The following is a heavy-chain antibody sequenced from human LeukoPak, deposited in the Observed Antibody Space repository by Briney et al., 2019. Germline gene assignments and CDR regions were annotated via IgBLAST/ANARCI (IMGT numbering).Heavy chain of an antibody. CDR2: IWYDGSNK. V-gene: IGHV3-33*01. Sequence: GGSLRLSCAASGFTFSSYGMHWVRQAPGKGLEWVAVIWYDGSNKYYADSVKGRFTISRDNSKNTLYLQMNSLRAEDTAVYYCTRVGAGLLWFGEPYYYGMDVRGQGTTVTVSS. CDR3: TRVGAGLLWFGEPYYYGMDV. J-gene: IGHJ6*02. CDR1: GFTFSSYG. D-gene: IGHD3-10*01.